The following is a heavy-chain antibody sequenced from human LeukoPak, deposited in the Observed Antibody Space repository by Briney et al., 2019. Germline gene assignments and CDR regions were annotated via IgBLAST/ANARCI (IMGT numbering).Heavy chain of an antibody. CDR1: GFIVSSKY. CDR2: ISYDGSNK. Sequence: GGSLRLSCAASGFIVSSKYMSWVRQAPGKGLEWVAVISYDGSNKYYADSVKGRFTISRDNSKNTLYLQMNSLRAEDTAVYYCARVYYYGSGSYRGTTDYWGQGTLVTVSS. V-gene: IGHV3-30-3*01. J-gene: IGHJ4*02. CDR3: ARVYYYGSGSYRGTTDY. D-gene: IGHD3-10*01.